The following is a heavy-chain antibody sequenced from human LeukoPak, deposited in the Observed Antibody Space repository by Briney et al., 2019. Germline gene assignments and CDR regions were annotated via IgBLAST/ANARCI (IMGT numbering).Heavy chain of an antibody. V-gene: IGHV1-2*02. CDR1: GYTFTGYY. CDR2: INPNSGGT. Sequence: GASVKVSFKASGYTFTGYYIHWVRQAPGQGLEWMGWINPNSGGTNYAQNFQGRVTMTRDTSISTAYMELSSLRSDDTAVYCCARAELLRFGELSRGLYDYWGQGTLVTVSS. CDR3: ARAELLRFGELSRGLYDY. J-gene: IGHJ4*02. D-gene: IGHD3-10*01.